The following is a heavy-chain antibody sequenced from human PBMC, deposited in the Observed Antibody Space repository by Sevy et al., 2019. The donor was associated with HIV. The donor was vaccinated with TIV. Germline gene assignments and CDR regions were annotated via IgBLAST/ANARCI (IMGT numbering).Heavy chain of an antibody. V-gene: IGHV3-30*04. D-gene: IGHD5-12*01. J-gene: IGHJ6*02. CDR1: GFTFSSYA. CDR3: ARWDGYNYDYYYYGMDV. CDR2: ISYDGSNK. Sequence: GGSLRLSCAASGFTFSSYAMHWVRQAPGKGLEWVAVISYDGSNKYYADSVKGRFTISRDNSKNTLYLQMNSLRAEDTAVYYCARWDGYNYDYYYYGMDVWGQGTTVTVSS.